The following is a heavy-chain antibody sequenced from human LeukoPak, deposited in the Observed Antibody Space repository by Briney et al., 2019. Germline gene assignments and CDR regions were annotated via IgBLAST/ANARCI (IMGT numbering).Heavy chain of an antibody. D-gene: IGHD7-27*01. CDR1: GFDVSINY. Sequence: GGSLRLSCAASGFDVSINYMNWVRRAPGKGLEWVSGIRVGGELYYADSVKGRFTISRDNSENTLYLQMSGLRAEDTAVYHCAKGTGDTGYYFDYWGQGTLVTVSS. CDR2: IRVGGEL. V-gene: IGHV3-53*01. CDR3: AKGTGDTGYYFDY. J-gene: IGHJ4*02.